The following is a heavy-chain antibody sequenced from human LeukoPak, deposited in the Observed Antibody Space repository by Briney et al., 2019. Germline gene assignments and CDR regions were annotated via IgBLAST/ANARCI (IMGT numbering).Heavy chain of an antibody. CDR3: ARVVMYWPVVYDLTKYTSYYYYGMDV. Sequence: SETLSLTCTVSGGSVSSDNWCWIRQRPGQGLEWMWYIYYSGRTTYNPSLKSRVTISVDTSKNQFSLKLSTVTAADTAVYYCARVVMYWPVVYDLTKYTSYYYYGMDVWGQGTTVTVSS. D-gene: IGHD5/OR15-5a*01. J-gene: IGHJ6*02. CDR2: IYYSGRT. V-gene: IGHV4-59*02. CDR1: GGSVSSDN.